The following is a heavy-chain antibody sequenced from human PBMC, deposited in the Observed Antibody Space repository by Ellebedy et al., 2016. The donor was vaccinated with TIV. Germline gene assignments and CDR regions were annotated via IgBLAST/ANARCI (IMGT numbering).Heavy chain of an antibody. J-gene: IGHJ4*02. Sequence: PGGSLRLSCAASGFTFSDYYMSWIRQAPGKGLEWISNITPSSSYRKYADSVKGRFTISRDNAKNSLYLQMNSLNADDTAIYYCACPAVGFWSGYNEHWGQGTLVTVSS. CDR2: ITPSSSYR. V-gene: IGHV3-11*06. CDR1: GFTFSDYY. D-gene: IGHD3-3*01. CDR3: ACPAVGFWSGYNEH.